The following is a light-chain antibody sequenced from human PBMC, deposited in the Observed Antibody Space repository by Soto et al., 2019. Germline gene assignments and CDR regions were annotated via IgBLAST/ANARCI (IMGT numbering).Light chain of an antibody. CDR1: QSISTW. Sequence: DIQMTPSPSSLSASVGAIVMITCLASQSISTWLAWYQQKPGKAPKLLIFDASSLESRVSSRFSGRGSGTQFTLTISSLQPDDFATYYCQQYSTYPWTFGQGTKVDIK. CDR2: DAS. J-gene: IGKJ1*01. V-gene: IGKV1-5*01. CDR3: QQYSTYPWT.